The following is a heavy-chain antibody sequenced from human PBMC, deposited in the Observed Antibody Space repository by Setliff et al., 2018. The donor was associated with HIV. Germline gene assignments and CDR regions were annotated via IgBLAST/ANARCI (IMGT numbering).Heavy chain of an antibody. CDR3: ARGASSSWYYFDY. Sequence: PGGSLRLSCAASGFNFNSYGMHWVRQAPGKGLEGVAVIWFDGSYKYYVDSVKGRFTISRDNSKNTLYLQMNSLRAEDAAVYYCARGASSSWYYFDYWGQGALVTVSS. CDR2: IWFDGSYK. V-gene: IGHV3-33*01. CDR1: GFNFNSYG. D-gene: IGHD6-13*01. J-gene: IGHJ4*02.